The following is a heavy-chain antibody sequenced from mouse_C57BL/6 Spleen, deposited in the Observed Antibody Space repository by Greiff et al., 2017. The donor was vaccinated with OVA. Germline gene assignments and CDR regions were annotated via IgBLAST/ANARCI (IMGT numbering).Heavy chain of an antibody. CDR1: GYTFTSYW. CDR3: ARSYYYGTVWYFDV. Sequence: QVQLPQPGAELVMPGASVKLSCKASGYTFTSYWMHWVKQRPGQGLEWIGEIDPSDSYTNYNQKFKGKSTLTVDKSSSTAYMQLSSLTSEDSAVYYCARSYYYGTVWYFDVWGTGTTVTVSS. D-gene: IGHD1-1*01. J-gene: IGHJ1*03. CDR2: IDPSDSYT. V-gene: IGHV1-69*01.